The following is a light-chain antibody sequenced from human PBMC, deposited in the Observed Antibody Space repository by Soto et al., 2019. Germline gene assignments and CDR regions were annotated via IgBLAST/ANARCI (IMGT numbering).Light chain of an antibody. V-gene: IGKV1-39*01. CDR2: AAS. J-gene: IGKJ1*01. CDR1: QSISTY. CDR3: QQSYNTPRT. Sequence: DIQMTQSPSSLSAFVGDRVTITCRASQSISTYLNWYQHKPGKAPKLLIHAASSLQSGVPSRFSGSGSGTDFTLTIGTLQPEDFATYYCQQSYNTPRTFGQGTKVDIK.